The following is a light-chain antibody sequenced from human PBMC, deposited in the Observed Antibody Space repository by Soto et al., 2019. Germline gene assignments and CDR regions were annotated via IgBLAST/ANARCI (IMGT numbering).Light chain of an antibody. CDR2: SNN. CDR1: SGSIASYH. CDR3: ASWDDSLNGLV. Sequence: LTQPHSVSESPGKTVTISCTRSSGSIASYHVQWYQQVPGTAPKFLIYSNNQRPSGVPDRFSGSKSGTSASLAISGLQAEDEADYYCASWDDSLNGLVFGGGTKITVL. V-gene: IGLV1-44*01. J-gene: IGLJ2*01.